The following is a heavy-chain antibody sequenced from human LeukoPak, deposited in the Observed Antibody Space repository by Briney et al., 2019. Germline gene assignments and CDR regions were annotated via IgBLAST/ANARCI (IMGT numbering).Heavy chain of an antibody. CDR2: INHSGST. CDR1: GGSFSGYY. J-gene: IGHJ4*02. CDR3: ARGRPGVRMVPFDY. D-gene: IGHD3-10*01. V-gene: IGHV4-34*01. Sequence: SETLPLTCAVYGGSFSGYYWSWIRQPPGKGLEWIGEINHSGSTNYNPSLKSRVTISVDTSKNQFSLKLSSVTAADTAVYYCARGRPGVRMVPFDYWGQGTLVTVSS.